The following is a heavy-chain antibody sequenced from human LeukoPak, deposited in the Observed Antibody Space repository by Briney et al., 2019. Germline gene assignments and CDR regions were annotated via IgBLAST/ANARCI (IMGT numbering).Heavy chain of an antibody. J-gene: IGHJ4*02. Sequence: SETLSLTCTVSGGSISSYYWSWIRQPPGKGLEWIGYIYYSGSTNYNPSLKSRVTISVDTSKNQFSLKLSSVTAADTAVYYCARGGLYSSGWYSELDYWGQGTLVTVSS. CDR1: GGSISSYY. CDR3: ARGGLYSSGWYSELDY. V-gene: IGHV4-59*01. CDR2: IYYSGST. D-gene: IGHD6-19*01.